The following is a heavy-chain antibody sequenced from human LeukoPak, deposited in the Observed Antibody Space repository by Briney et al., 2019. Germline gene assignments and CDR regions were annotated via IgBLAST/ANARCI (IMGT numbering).Heavy chain of an antibody. CDR2: INSDGSST. CDR3: ARDQSVGGYSYGYVDY. V-gene: IGHV3-74*01. D-gene: IGHD5-18*01. Sequence: SGGSLRLSCAASGFTVSSNYMSWVRQAPGKGLVWVSRINSDGSSTSYADSVKGRFTISRDNAKNTLYLQMNSLRAEDTAVYYCARDQSVGGYSYGYVDYWGQGTLVTVSS. J-gene: IGHJ4*02. CDR1: GFTVSSNY.